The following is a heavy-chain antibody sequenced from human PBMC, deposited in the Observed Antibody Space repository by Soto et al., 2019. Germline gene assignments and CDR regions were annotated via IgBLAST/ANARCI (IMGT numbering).Heavy chain of an antibody. CDR3: TRGHAFDLQRSSGWYWCLDY. CDR2: IYHSGST. V-gene: IGHV4-4*02. Sequence: QVQLQESGPGLVKPSGTLSLTCAVSGGSISSSNWWSWVRQPPGKGLEWIGEIYHSGSTNYNPSLKCRVTISVDRSNNQFSLKLSSVTAADTDVYYCTRGHAFDLQRSSGWYWCLDYWGQGTLVTVSS. J-gene: IGHJ4*02. CDR1: GGSISSSNW. D-gene: IGHD6-19*01.